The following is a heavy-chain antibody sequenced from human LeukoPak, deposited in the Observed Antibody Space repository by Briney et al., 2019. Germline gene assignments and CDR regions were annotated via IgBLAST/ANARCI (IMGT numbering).Heavy chain of an antibody. CDR3: ARAVKSSGWYGYYFDY. CDR2: IYTSGST. Sequence: PSETLSLTCTVSGGSISSYYWSWIRQPAGKGQEWIGRIYTSGSTNYNPSLKSRVTMSVDTSKNQFSLKLSSVTAADTAVYYCARAVKSSGWYGYYFDYWGQGTLVTVSS. CDR1: GGSISSYY. D-gene: IGHD6-19*01. V-gene: IGHV4-4*07. J-gene: IGHJ4*02.